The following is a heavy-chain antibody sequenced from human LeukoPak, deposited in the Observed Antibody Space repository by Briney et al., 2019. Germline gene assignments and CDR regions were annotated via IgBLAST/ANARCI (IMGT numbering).Heavy chain of an antibody. CDR1: GGSVSSGSYS. CDR3: ARDPLFGGVIV. Sequence: PSETLSLTCTVSGGSVSSGSYSWSWIRQPPGKGLEWIGYIYYSGSTNYNPSLKSRVTISVDTSKNQFSLKLSSVTAADTAVYYCARDPLFGGVIVWGQGTLVTVSS. D-gene: IGHD3-16*02. J-gene: IGHJ4*02. V-gene: IGHV4-61*01. CDR2: IYYSGST.